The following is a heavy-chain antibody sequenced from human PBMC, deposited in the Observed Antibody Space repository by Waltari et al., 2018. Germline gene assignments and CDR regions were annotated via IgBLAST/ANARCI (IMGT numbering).Heavy chain of an antibody. Sequence: QVQLVQSGAAATNPGSSVRVSRGASGGSFTSDSVNWVRQAPGKGLEWMGRIMPDISETKYAVKFQGRITITADKSTGTVYMELSSLRSDDTAVYYCAGGDGGYYYYKMDVWGQGTTVTVSS. J-gene: IGHJ6*03. D-gene: IGHD3-10*01. CDR3: AGGDGGYYYYKMDV. CDR1: GGSFTSDS. CDR2: IMPDISET. V-gene: IGHV1-69*02.